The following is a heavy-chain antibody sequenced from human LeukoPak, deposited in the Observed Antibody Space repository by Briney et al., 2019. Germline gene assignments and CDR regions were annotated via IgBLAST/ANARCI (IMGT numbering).Heavy chain of an antibody. J-gene: IGHJ4*02. D-gene: IGHD1-20*01. V-gene: IGHV3-7*04. CDR3: ARPNNYAFDF. CDR1: GFTFSASW. Sequence: GWSLRLSCAASGFTFSASWMSWVRQVPGTGLECVAKINQDGTDKYYVPSVRGRFTISRDNAQNSLYLQMNSLRADDTAVYYCARPNNYAFDFWGQGTLATVSS. CDR2: INQDGTDK.